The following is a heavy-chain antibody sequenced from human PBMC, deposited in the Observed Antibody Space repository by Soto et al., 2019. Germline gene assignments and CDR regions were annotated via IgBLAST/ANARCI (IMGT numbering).Heavy chain of an antibody. Sequence: GGSLRLSCAASGFTFSSYAMHWVRQAPGKGLEYVSAISSNGGSTYYANSVKGRFTISRDNSKNTLYLQMGSLRAEDMAVYYCARGYYDILTGYYYYFDYSGQGTLVTVSS. D-gene: IGHD3-9*01. J-gene: IGHJ4*02. CDR1: GFTFSSYA. V-gene: IGHV3-64*01. CDR3: ARGYYDILTGYYYYFDY. CDR2: ISSNGGST.